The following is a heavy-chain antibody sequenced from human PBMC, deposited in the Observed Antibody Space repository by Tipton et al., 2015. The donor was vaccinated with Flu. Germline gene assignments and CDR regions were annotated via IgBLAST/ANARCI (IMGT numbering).Heavy chain of an antibody. CDR3: AKDGWDSSGWYPFDY. V-gene: IGHV3-21*01. J-gene: IGHJ4*02. Sequence: SLRLSCAASGFTFSSYSMSWVRQAPGKGLEWVSSISSRSAYIYYADSVKGRFTISRDNSKNALHLVINSLRAEDTAVYYCAKDGWDSSGWYPFDYWGQGTLVTGSS. CDR2: ISSRSAYI. D-gene: IGHD6-19*01. CDR1: GFTFSSYS.